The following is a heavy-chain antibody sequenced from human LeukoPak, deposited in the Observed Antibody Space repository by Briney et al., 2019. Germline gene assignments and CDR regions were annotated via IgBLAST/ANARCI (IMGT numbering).Heavy chain of an antibody. Sequence: GGSLRLSCAASGFTFSSYGMHWVRQAPGKGLEWVAVIWYDGSNKYYADSVKGRFTISRDNSKNTLHLQMNSLRAEDTAVYYCAREGEDYYDSSGYYHLPPPFDYWGQGTLVTVSS. D-gene: IGHD3-22*01. CDR1: GFTFSSYG. V-gene: IGHV3-33*01. CDR2: IWYDGSNK. CDR3: AREGEDYYDSSGYYHLPPPFDY. J-gene: IGHJ4*02.